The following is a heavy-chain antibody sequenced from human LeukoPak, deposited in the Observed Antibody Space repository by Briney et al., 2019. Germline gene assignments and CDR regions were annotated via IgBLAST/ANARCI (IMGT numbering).Heavy chain of an antibody. J-gene: IGHJ4*02. V-gene: IGHV3-23*01. Sequence: GRSLRLSCAASGFTFSSYAMSWVRQAPGKGLEWVSAISGSGGSTYYADSVKGRFTISRDNSKNMLYLQMNSLRAEDTAVYYCARGPSGYHNTGGQGTLVTVSS. D-gene: IGHD5-12*01. CDR1: GFTFSSYA. CDR3: ARGPSGYHNT. CDR2: ISGSGGST.